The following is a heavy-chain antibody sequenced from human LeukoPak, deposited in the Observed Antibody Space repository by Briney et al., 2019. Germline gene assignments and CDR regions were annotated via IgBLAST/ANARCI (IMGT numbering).Heavy chain of an antibody. V-gene: IGHV3-23*01. J-gene: IGHJ4*02. CDR1: GFTFSSYA. Sequence: GGSLRLSCAASGFTFSSYAMSWVRQAPGKGLEWVSAISGSGGSTYYADSVEGRFTISRDNSKNTLYLQMNSLRAEDTAVYYCAKDRGNGVWGSYRYTARATSNDYWGQGTLVTVSS. CDR2: ISGSGGST. CDR3: AKDRGNGVWGSYRYTARATSNDY. D-gene: IGHD3-16*02.